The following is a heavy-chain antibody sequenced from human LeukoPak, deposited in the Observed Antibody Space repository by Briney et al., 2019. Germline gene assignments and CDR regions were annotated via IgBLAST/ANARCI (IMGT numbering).Heavy chain of an antibody. V-gene: IGHV1-8*01. CDR1: GYTFTSYD. Sequence: ASVKVSRKASGYTFTSYDINWVRQATGQGLEWMGWMNPNSGNTGYAQKFQGRVTMTRNTSISTAYMELSSLRSEDTAVYYCARGLCSGGSCYRKKGTYNWFDPWGQGTLVTVSS. D-gene: IGHD2-15*01. J-gene: IGHJ5*02. CDR2: MNPNSGNT. CDR3: ARGLCSGGSCYRKKGTYNWFDP.